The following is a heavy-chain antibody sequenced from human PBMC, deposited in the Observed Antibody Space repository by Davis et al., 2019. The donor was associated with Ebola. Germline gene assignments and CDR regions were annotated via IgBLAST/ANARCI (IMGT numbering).Heavy chain of an antibody. D-gene: IGHD4-11*01. V-gene: IGHV1-18*01. J-gene: IGHJ4*02. Sequence: ASVTVSCKASGYTFTSYGISWVRQAPGQGLEWLGWISAYNGDTTYEPKLQGRVTLTTDTSTSTAYMDLRSLTSDDTAVYYCARDRTTGGDYWGQGTLVTVSS. CDR1: GYTFTSYG. CDR3: ARDRTTGGDY. CDR2: ISAYNGDT.